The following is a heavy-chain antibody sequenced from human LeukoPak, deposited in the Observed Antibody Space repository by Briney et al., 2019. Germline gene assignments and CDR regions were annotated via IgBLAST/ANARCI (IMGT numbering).Heavy chain of an antibody. V-gene: IGHV3-7*01. Sequence: PGGSLRLSCAASGFTFSNSWMSWVRQAPGKGLEWVATIKPDGSAQYYVDSVKGRFAISRDNAKNTLYLQMNSLRAEDTAVYYCARDTLFDYWGQGTLVTVSS. CDR2: IKPDGSAQ. CDR1: GFTFSNSW. CDR3: ARDTLFDY. J-gene: IGHJ4*02.